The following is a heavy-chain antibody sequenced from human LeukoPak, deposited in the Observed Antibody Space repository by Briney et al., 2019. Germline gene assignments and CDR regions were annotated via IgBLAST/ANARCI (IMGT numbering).Heavy chain of an antibody. CDR3: ARDPRWFGEGISNFYYYMDV. J-gene: IGHJ6*03. CDR1: GYTFTGYY. CDR2: INPNSGVT. Sequence: ASVKVSCKASGYTFTGYYMHWVRQAPGQGLEWMGWINPNSGVTNYAQKLQGRVTMTRDTSISTAYMEMRSLRFDDTAVYYCARDPRWFGEGISNFYYYMDVWGKGTTVIISS. V-gene: IGHV1-2*02. D-gene: IGHD3-10*01.